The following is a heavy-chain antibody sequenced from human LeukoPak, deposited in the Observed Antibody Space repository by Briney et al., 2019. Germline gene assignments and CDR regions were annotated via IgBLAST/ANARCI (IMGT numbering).Heavy chain of an antibody. CDR2: INSDGSTT. V-gene: IGHV3-74*03. CDR3: IRGLGGGSDY. D-gene: IGHD4-23*01. CDR1: GFSFSGSW. J-gene: IGHJ4*02. Sequence: GGSLRLSCAASGFSFSGSWMHWVRPAPAKGLVWVSRINSDGSTTTYANSVQGRFTISRDNAKNTLYLQMNSLRAEDTAVYYCIRGLGGGSDYWGLGTLVTVTS.